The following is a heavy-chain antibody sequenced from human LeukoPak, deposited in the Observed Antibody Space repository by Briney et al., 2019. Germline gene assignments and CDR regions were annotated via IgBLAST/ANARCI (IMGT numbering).Heavy chain of an antibody. CDR2: IKQDGSEK. Sequence: PGGSLRLSCAASGFTFSSYWMSWVRHAPGKGLEWVANIKQDGSEKYYVDSVKGRFTISRDKAKNSLYLQRNSLRAEDTAVYYCARGGATEALFDYWGQGTLVTVSS. CDR1: GFTFSSYW. CDR3: ARGGATEALFDY. D-gene: IGHD5-24*01. J-gene: IGHJ4*02. V-gene: IGHV3-7*01.